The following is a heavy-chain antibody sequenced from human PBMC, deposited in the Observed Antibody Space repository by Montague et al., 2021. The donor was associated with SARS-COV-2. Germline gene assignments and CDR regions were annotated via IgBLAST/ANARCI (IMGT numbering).Heavy chain of an antibody. Sequence: SETLSLTCTVSGRSISSSSYYWGWIRQPPGKGLEWIGSIYYSGSTYYNPSLKSRVTISVDTSKNQFSLKLSSVTAADTAVYYCARDTRITRIVVVQVYGIDVWGQGTTVTVSS. J-gene: IGHJ6*02. CDR1: GRSISSSSYY. CDR3: ARDTRITRIVVVQVYGIDV. CDR2: IYYSGST. D-gene: IGHD3-22*01. V-gene: IGHV4-39*07.